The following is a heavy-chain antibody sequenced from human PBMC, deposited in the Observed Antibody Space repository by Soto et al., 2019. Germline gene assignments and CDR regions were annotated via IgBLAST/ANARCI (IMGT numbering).Heavy chain of an antibody. D-gene: IGHD2-21*01. CDR3: AILLLKGNFPDYFDY. V-gene: IGHV4-39*01. Sequence: SETLSLTCTVSGGSISSSTDCWGWIRQPPGKGLEWIGSICHSGSTYYSPPLKSRVTISVDTSKNQFSLKLSSVTAADTAVYTCAILLLKGNFPDYFDYWGQGTLVTVYS. CDR1: GGSISSSTDC. J-gene: IGHJ4*02. CDR2: ICHSGST.